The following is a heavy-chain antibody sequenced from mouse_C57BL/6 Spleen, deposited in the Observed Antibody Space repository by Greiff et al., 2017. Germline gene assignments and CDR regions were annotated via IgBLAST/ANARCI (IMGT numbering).Heavy chain of an antibody. J-gene: IGHJ2*01. V-gene: IGHV5-17*01. CDR2: ISSGSSTI. CDR1: GFTFSDYG. CDR3: ARTTGSHFDY. D-gene: IGHD1-1*01. Sequence: EVMLVESGGGLVKPGGSLKLSCAASGFTFSDYGMHWVRQAPEKGLEWVAYISSGSSTIYYADTVKGRFTISRDNAKNTLFLQMTSLRSEDTAMYYCARTTGSHFDYWGQGTTLTVSS.